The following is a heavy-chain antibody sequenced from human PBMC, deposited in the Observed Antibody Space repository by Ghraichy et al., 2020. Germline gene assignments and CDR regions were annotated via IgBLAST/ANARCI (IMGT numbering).Heavy chain of an antibody. Sequence: GGSLRLSCAASGFTVSSNYMSWVRQAPGKGLEWVSVIYSGGSTYYADSVKGRFTISRDSSKNMLYLQMNSLRAEDTAVYYCATKDATAAADRSVDAFDIWGQGTMVTVSS. CDR2: IYSGGST. CDR3: ATKDATAAADRSVDAFDI. V-gene: IGHV3-53*01. D-gene: IGHD6-13*01. CDR1: GFTVSSNY. J-gene: IGHJ3*02.